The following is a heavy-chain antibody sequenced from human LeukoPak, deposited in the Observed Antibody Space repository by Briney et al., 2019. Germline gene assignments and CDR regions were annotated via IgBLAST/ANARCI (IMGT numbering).Heavy chain of an antibody. Sequence: PGGSLRLSCAASGSTFSSYRMNWVRQAPGKGLEWVSSISSSSSYIYYADSVKGRFTISRGNAKNSLYLQMNSLRAEDTAVYYCARSGTVYYYGMDVWGQGTTVTVSS. D-gene: IGHD4-17*01. J-gene: IGHJ6*02. CDR1: GSTFSSYR. CDR2: ISSSSSYI. CDR3: ARSGTVYYYGMDV. V-gene: IGHV3-21*01.